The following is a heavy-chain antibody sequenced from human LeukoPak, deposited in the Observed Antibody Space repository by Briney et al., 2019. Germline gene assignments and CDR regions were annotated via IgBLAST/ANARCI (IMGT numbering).Heavy chain of an antibody. Sequence: GGSLRLSCAASGFTFSSYAMSWVRQAPGKGLEWVSAISGSGGSTYYADSVKGRFTISRDNSKNTLYLQMNSLRAEDTAVYYCAAGNKRRLLWFGELFALDYWGQGTLVTVSS. CDR3: AAGNKRRLLWFGELFALDY. V-gene: IGHV3-23*01. CDR2: ISGSGGST. J-gene: IGHJ4*02. D-gene: IGHD3-10*01. CDR1: GFTFSSYA.